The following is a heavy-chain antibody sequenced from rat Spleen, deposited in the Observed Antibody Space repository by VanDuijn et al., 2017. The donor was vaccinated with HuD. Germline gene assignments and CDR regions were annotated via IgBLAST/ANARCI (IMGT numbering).Heavy chain of an antibody. CDR1: GFSLTIYN. V-gene: IGHV2-45*01. CDR3: VRGGGFAY. CDR2: MWTTGST. J-gene: IGHJ3*01. Sequence: QVQLMESGPGLVQPSETLSLTCTVSGFSLTIYNVHWVRQPPGKGLEWMGVMWTTGSTDYNSALKSRLSITRDTSKNQVFLKMNSLQSEDTSTYYCVRGGGFAYWGQGTLVTVSS.